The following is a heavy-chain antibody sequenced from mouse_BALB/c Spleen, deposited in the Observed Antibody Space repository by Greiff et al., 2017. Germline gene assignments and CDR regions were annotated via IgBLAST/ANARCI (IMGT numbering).Heavy chain of an antibody. CDR3: ARFTTAHYFDY. Sequence: QVQLQQPGAELVKPGASVKLSCKASGYTFTSYWMHWVKQRPGQGLEWIGEIDPSGSYTNYNQKFKGKATLTVDKSSSTAYMQLSSLTSEDSAVYYCARFTTAHYFDYGGQGTTLTVSS. V-gene: IGHV1-69*02. CDR1: GYTFTSYW. J-gene: IGHJ2*01. CDR2: IDPSGSYT. D-gene: IGHD1-2*01.